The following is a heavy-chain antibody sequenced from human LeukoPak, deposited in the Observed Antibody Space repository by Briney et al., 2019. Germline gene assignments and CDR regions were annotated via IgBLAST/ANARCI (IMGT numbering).Heavy chain of an antibody. D-gene: IGHD6-13*01. Sequence: GSLRLSCAASGFTFSSYGMHWVRQAPGKGLEWMAVISYDGSNKYYADSVKGRFTISRDNSKNTLYLQMNSLRAEDTAVYYCAKVGSSWYYFDYWGQGTLVTVSS. CDR3: AKVGSSWYYFDY. J-gene: IGHJ4*02. CDR2: ISYDGSNK. CDR1: GFTFSSYG. V-gene: IGHV3-30*18.